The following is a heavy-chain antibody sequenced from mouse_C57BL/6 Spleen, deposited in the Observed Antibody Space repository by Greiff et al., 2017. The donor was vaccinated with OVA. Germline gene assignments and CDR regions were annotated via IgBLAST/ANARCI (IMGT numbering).Heavy chain of an antibody. CDR3: ARLHAYAMDY. V-gene: IGHV1-82*01. CDR2: IYPGAGDT. Sequence: VQLQQSGPELVKPGASVKISCKASGYAFSSSWMNWVKQRPGKGLEWIGRIYPGAGDTNYNGKFKGKATLTADKSSSTAYMQLSSLTSEDSAVYFCARLHAYAMDYWGQGTSVTVSS. J-gene: IGHJ4*01. CDR1: GYAFSSSW.